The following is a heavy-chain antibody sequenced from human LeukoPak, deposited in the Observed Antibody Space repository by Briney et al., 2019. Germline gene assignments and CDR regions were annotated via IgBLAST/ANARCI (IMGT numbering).Heavy chain of an antibody. J-gene: IGHJ4*02. CDR2: IKDDGSHT. V-gene: IGHV3-74*01. CDR1: GFTFSSHW. D-gene: IGHD6-25*01. Sequence: PGGSLRLSCAASGFTFSSHWMHWVRQAPGKGLVWVSRIKDDGSHTNYADSVKGRFTIPRDNAKNTLSLQMNSLGAEDTAVYYCARGSGIITGIDEWGQGTLVTVSS. CDR3: ARGSGIITGIDE.